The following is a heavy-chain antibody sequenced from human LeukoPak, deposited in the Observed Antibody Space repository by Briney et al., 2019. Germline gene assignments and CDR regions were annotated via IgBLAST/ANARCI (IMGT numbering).Heavy chain of an antibody. CDR3: ARGRSYYYDSTGSFDY. D-gene: IGHD3-22*01. CDR1: GFTFSSYA. V-gene: IGHV3-23*01. CDR2: ISGSGGST. J-gene: IGHJ4*02. Sequence: GGSLGLSCAASGFTFSSYAMSWVRQAPGKGLEWVSAISGSGGSTYYADSVKGRFTISRDNSKNTLYLQMNSLRAEDTAVYYCARGRSYYYDSTGSFDYWGQGTLVTVSS.